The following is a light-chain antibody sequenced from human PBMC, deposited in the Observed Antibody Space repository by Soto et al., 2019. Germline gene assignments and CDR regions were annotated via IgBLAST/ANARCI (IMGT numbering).Light chain of an antibody. Sequence: DIQMTQSPSSLSASVGDRVTITCRASQSISSYLNWYQHKPGKAPKLLIYAASSLHTGVPSRFSGSGPGTDFTLTICSLQPEDFGTYYCQHSYSTPRTFGAGTNVDIK. CDR3: QHSYSTPRT. CDR2: AAS. J-gene: IGKJ3*01. CDR1: QSISSY. V-gene: IGKV1-39*01.